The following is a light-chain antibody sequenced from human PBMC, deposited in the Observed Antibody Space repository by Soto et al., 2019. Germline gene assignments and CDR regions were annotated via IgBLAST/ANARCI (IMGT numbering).Light chain of an antibody. CDR3: LQDYNYPLT. CDR1: QGIRND. CDR2: AAS. V-gene: IGKV1-6*01. Sequence: AIQVTQSPSSLSASVGDRVTITCRASQGIRNDLGWYQHKPGKAPELLIFAASTLQSGVPSRFSGSGSGTDFTLTISSLPPEDFATYSCLQDYNYPLTFGGGTKVDIK. J-gene: IGKJ4*01.